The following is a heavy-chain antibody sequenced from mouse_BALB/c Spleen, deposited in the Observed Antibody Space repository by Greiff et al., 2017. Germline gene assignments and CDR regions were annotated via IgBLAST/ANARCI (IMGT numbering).Heavy chain of an antibody. Sequence: VQLQQPGAELVKPGASVKLSCKASGYTFTSYWMHWVKQRPGQGLEWIGEINPSNGRTNYNEKFKSTATLTVDKSSSTAYMQLSSLTSEDSAVYYCAREGYRYDLYAMDYWGQGTSVTVSS. CDR2: INPSNGRT. D-gene: IGHD2-14*01. CDR3: AREGYRYDLYAMDY. V-gene: IGHV1S81*02. J-gene: IGHJ4*01. CDR1: GYTFTSYW.